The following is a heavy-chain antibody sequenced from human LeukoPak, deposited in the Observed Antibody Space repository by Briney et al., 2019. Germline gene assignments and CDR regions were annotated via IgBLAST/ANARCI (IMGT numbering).Heavy chain of an antibody. D-gene: IGHD4-17*01. J-gene: IGHJ3*01. Sequence: GGSLRLSCAASGFTFSSYGMHWVRQAPGKGLEWVANIKPDGSEKYCVGSVKGRFTISRDNAKNSLYLQMNSLRAEDTAVYYCARGDFDDYGDYVDAFEFWGQGTMVTVSA. CDR1: GFTFSSYG. CDR3: ARGDFDDYGDYVDAFEF. CDR2: IKPDGSEK. V-gene: IGHV3-7*01.